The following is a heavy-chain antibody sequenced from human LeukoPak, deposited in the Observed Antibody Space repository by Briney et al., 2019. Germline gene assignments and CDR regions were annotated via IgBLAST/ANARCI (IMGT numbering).Heavy chain of an antibody. V-gene: IGHV4-38-2*01. CDR3: ARTGTGNYFDY. J-gene: IGHJ4*02. CDR2: IYQSGST. CDR1: GYSISSGYY. D-gene: IGHD1-14*01. Sequence: SETPSLTCAVSGYSISSGYYWGWIRQPPGKGLEWIGTIYQSGSTYYNPSLKSRVTISVDTSENQLSLKLTSVTAADTAVYYCARTGTGNYFDYWGQGTLVTVSS.